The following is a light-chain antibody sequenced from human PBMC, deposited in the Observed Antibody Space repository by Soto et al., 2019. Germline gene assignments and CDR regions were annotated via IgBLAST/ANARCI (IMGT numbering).Light chain of an antibody. CDR3: QHYNSYSWT. J-gene: IGKJ1*01. Sequence: DIQMTQSPSTLSASVGDRVTITCRASQSITIWLVWYQQKPGKAPKLLIFDASSLESGVPSRFSGSGSGTEFTLAISSLQPDDFATYYCQHYNSYSWTFGQGTKVDIK. CDR1: QSITIW. V-gene: IGKV1-5*01. CDR2: DAS.